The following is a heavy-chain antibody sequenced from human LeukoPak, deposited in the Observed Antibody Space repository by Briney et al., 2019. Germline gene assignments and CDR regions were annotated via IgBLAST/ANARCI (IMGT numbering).Heavy chain of an antibody. D-gene: IGHD3-3*01. CDR1: GFTFSSYA. J-gene: IGHJ4*02. CDR3: ARGTLRFLEWLTDY. CDR2: ISYDGSIK. Sequence: GGSLRLSCAASGFTFSSYAMQWVRQAPGKGLEWVAVISYDGSIKYYADSVKGRFTISRDNSKNTLYLQMNSLRAEDTAVYYCARGTLRFLEWLTDYWGQGTLVTVSS. V-gene: IGHV3-30*04.